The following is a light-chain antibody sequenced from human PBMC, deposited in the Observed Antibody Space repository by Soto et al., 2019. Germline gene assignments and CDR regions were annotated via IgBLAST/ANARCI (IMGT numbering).Light chain of an antibody. V-gene: IGLV2-18*02. Sequence: QSALTQPPSVSGSPGQSVTISCIGSSSDVGTYDRVSWYQAPPGTAPKLIIYEVHYRPSGVPDRVSGSKSGNTASLTISGLQAEDEADYYCSSYAASTTLLFGGGTKLTVL. J-gene: IGLJ2*01. CDR2: EVH. CDR1: SSDVGTYDR. CDR3: SSYAASTTLL.